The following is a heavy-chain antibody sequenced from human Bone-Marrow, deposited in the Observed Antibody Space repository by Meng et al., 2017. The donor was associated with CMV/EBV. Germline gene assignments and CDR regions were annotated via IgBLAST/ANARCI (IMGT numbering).Heavy chain of an antibody. CDR3: AKQGGNSGGHIDY. V-gene: IGHV3-66*03. CDR1: GFTVSSNY. CDR2: IYNTGST. Sequence: GESLKISCAASGFTVSSNYMSWVRQAPGTGLEWVSVIYNTGSTYYANSVKGRFTISRDNSKNTLYLQMNSLRAEDTAVYYCAKQGGNSGGHIDYWGQGTLVTVSS. D-gene: IGHD4-23*01. J-gene: IGHJ4*02.